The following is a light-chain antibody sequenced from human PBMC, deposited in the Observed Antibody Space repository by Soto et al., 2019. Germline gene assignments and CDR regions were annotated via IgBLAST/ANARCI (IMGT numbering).Light chain of an antibody. V-gene: IGKV3-11*01. CDR1: RRVSSY. CDR3: QQYHTSPLT. CDR2: DAS. Sequence: ETVLTQSPATLSLSPGDRATLSCRASRRVSSYLAWYQQKAGQAPRLLIYDASNRAAGTPARFSGSGSGTDFTLTISRLEPEDFALYYCQQYHTSPLTFGQGTKVDIK. J-gene: IGKJ1*01.